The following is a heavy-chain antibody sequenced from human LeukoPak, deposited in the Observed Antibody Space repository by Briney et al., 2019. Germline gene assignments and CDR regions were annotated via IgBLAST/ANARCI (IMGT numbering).Heavy chain of an antibody. J-gene: IGHJ4*02. V-gene: IGHV3-9*01. D-gene: IGHD1-26*01. CDR2: ISWNSGSI. Sequence: GGSLRLSRAASGFTFDDYAMHWVRQAPGKGLEWVSGISWNSGSIGYADSVKGRFTISRDNAKNSLYLQMNSLRAEDTALYYCAKDRDLSGSYYALDYWGQGTLVTVSS. CDR3: AKDRDLSGSYYALDY. CDR1: GFTFDDYA.